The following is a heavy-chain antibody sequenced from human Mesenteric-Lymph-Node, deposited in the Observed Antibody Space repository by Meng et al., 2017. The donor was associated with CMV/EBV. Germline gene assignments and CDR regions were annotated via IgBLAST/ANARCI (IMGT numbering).Heavy chain of an antibody. CDR3: ARHYGSGIGTYFHYYYGMDV. D-gene: IGHD3-10*01. V-gene: IGHV1-18*01. CDR1: GYTFTSYG. J-gene: IGHJ6*02. CDR2: ITAYSGNT. Sequence: ASVKVSCKASGYTFTSYGINWVRQAPGQGLEWMGWITAYSGNTNYAQKFQGRLTMTTDTSTSTAYMELRSLRSDDTAVYYCARHYGSGIGTYFHYYYGMDVWGQGTTVTVSS.